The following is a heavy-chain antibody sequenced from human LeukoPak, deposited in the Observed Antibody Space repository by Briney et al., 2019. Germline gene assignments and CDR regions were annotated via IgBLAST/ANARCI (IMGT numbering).Heavy chain of an antibody. J-gene: IGHJ6*02. D-gene: IGHD1-26*01. CDR3: ARTYSGSYFYYYYGMDV. CDR1: GGSFSGYY. Sequence: PSETLSLTCAVYGGSFSGYYWSWIRQPPGKGLEWIGEINHSGSTNYNPSLKSRVTISVDTSKNQFSLKLSSVTAADTAVYYCARTYSGSYFYYYYGMDVWGQGTTVTVSS. CDR2: INHSGST. V-gene: IGHV4-34*01.